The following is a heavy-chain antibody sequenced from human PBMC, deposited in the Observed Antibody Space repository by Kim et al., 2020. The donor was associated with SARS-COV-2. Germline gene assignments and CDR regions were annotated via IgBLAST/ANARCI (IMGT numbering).Heavy chain of an antibody. J-gene: IGHJ2*01. CDR2: IYYSGST. V-gene: IGHV4-59*13. CDR3: ARGMGDL. Sequence: SETLSLTCTVYGGSISSYYWSWIRQPPGKGLEWIGDIYYSGSTNYNPSLKSRVTISVDTSKNQFSLKLSSVTAADTAVYYCARGMGDLWGRGTLVTVFS. CDR1: GGSISSYY.